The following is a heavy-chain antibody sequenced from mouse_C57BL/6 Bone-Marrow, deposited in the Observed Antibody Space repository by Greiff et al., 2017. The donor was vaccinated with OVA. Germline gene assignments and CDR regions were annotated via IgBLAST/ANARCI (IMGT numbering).Heavy chain of an antibody. J-gene: IGHJ3*01. CDR1: GFNIKDDY. V-gene: IGHV14-4*01. CDR2: IDPANGDT. D-gene: IGHD1-1*01. CDR3: TRPIYYYGSPFAY. Sequence: EVQLQQSGAELVRPGASVKLSCTASGFNIKDDYMPWVKQRPEQGLEWIGWIDPANGDTEYASKFQGKATITADTSSNTAYLQLSSLTSEDTAVYYCTRPIYYYGSPFAYWGQGTLVTVSA.